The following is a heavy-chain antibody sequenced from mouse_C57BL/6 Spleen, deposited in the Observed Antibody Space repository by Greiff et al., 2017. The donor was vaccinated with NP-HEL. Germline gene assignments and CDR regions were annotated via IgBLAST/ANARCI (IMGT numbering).Heavy chain of an antibody. CDR2: INPNNGGT. CDR1: GYTFTDYY. Sequence: VQLQQSGPELVKPGASVKISCKASGYTFTDYYMNWVKQSHGKSLEWIGDINPNNGGTSYNQKFKGKATLTVDKSSSTAYMELRSLTSEDSAVYYCARFIMVTTGPFAYWGQGTLVTVSA. V-gene: IGHV1-26*01. D-gene: IGHD2-2*01. J-gene: IGHJ3*01. CDR3: ARFIMVTTGPFAY.